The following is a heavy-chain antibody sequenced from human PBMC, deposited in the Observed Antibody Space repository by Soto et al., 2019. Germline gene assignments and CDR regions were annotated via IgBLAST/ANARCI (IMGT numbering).Heavy chain of an antibody. CDR3: ARGGSSSGWTPAFLYYSGMDV. V-gene: IGHV3-21*01. CDR2: ISISSSYI. J-gene: IGHJ6*02. CDR1: GFTFRSYS. Sequence: PGGSLRLSCAASGFTFRSYSMNWVRQAPGKGLEGGASISISSSYIYYADSEKGRFTISRDNAKNSLDLQMNSLRAEHTAVYYCARGGSSSGWTPAFLYYSGMDVWGQGTTVTVSS. D-gene: IGHD6-19*01.